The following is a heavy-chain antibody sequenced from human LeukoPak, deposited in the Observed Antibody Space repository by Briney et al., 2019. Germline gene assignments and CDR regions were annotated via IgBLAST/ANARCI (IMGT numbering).Heavy chain of an antibody. CDR1: GYTLTELS. CDR3: ATDSPSTSHSTLDY. J-gene: IGHJ4*02. V-gene: IGHV1-24*01. Sequence: ASVKVPCKVSGYTLTELSMHWVRQAPGKGLEWMGGFDPEDGETIYAQKFQGRVTMTEDTSTDTAYMELSSLRSEDTAVYYCATDSPSTSHSTLDYWGQGTLVTVSS. CDR2: FDPEDGET. D-gene: IGHD2/OR15-2a*01.